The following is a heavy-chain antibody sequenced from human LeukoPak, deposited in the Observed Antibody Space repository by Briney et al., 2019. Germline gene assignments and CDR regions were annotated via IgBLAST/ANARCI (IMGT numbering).Heavy chain of an antibody. CDR3: ARIPTRETLIDY. CDR2: ISYDGSNK. Sequence: PGGSLRLSCAASGFTFSSYAMHWVRQAPGKGLEWVAVISYDGSNKYYADSVKGRFTISRDNSKNTLYLQMNSLRAEDTAVYYCARIPTRETLIDYWGQGTLVTVSS. J-gene: IGHJ4*02. CDR1: GFTFSSYA. V-gene: IGHV3-30*04. D-gene: IGHD3-10*01.